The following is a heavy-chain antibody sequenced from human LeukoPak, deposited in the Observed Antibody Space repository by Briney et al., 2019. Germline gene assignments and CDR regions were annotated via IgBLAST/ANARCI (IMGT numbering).Heavy chain of an antibody. Sequence: ASVKVSCKASGYTFTGYYMHGVRQAPGQGLEWVGWINPNSGGTNYAQKFQGRVTMTRDTSISTADMELSRLRSDDTAVYYWTTTYSNYGIDRQTHSYYYYMDVWGKGTPVTVSS. V-gene: IGHV1-2*02. CDR3: TTTYSNYGIDRQTHSYYYYMDV. CDR1: GYTFTGYY. CDR2: INPNSGGT. J-gene: IGHJ6*03. D-gene: IGHD4-11*01.